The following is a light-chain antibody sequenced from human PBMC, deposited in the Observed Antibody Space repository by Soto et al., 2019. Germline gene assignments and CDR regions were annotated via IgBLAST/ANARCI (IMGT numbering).Light chain of an antibody. Sequence: DIQMTQSPSTLSASVGDRVTITCRASQSISSWLAWYRQNPGKAPKLLIYEASSLESGVPSRFSGRGSGTEFTLTISSLQPDDFATYYCQQYKSYFRTFGQGTKVEIK. CDR3: QQYKSYFRT. CDR1: QSISSW. J-gene: IGKJ1*01. V-gene: IGKV1-5*03. CDR2: EAS.